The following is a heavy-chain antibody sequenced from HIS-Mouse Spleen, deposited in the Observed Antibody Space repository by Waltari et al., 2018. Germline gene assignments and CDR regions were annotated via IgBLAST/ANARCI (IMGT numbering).Heavy chain of an antibody. D-gene: IGHD6-13*01. V-gene: IGHV4-39*07. CDR1: GGSISSRSYY. CDR3: AREIPYSSSWYDWYFDL. J-gene: IGHJ2*01. CDR2: IYYGGST. Sequence: QLQLQESGPGLVKPSETLSLTCTVSGGSISSRSYYWGWIPQPPGKGLEWIGSIYYGGSTYYNPSLKSRVTISVDTSKNQFSLKLSSVTAADTAVYYCAREIPYSSSWYDWYFDLWGRGTLVTVSS.